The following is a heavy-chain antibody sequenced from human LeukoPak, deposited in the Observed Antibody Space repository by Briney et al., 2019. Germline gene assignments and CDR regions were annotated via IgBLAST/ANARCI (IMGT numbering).Heavy chain of an antibody. CDR1: GGSFSGYY. Sequence: SETLSLTCAVYGGSFSGYYWSWIRQPPGKGLEWIGEINHSGSTNYNPSLKSRVTISVDTSENQFSLKLSSVTAADTAVYYCARSPTSLPIVVVPTAIGYFDYWGQGTLVTVSS. CDR2: INHSGST. V-gene: IGHV4-34*01. D-gene: IGHD2-2*01. CDR3: ARSPTSLPIVVVPTAIGYFDY. J-gene: IGHJ4*02.